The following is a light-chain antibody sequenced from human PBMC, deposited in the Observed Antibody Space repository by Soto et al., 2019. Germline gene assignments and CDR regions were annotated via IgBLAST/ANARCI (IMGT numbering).Light chain of an antibody. V-gene: IGKV3-15*01. J-gene: IGKJ1*01. CDR3: QQYNNWPWT. Sequence: EIVMTQSPATRSVSPGERATISCMSSQSVSSTVARYQQKPGQAPRLLIYGASTRATGIPARFSGSGSGTEFTLTISSLQSEDFAVYYCQQYNNWPWTFGQGTKVDIK. CDR1: QSVSST. CDR2: GAS.